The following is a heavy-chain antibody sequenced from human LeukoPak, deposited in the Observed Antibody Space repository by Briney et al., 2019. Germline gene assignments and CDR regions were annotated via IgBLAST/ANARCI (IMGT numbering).Heavy chain of an antibody. CDR2: IYYSGST. Sequence: SETLSLTCAVSGGSISSGGYSWSWIRQPPGKGLEWIGYIYYSGSTNYNPSLKSRVTISVDTSKNQFSLKLSSVTAADTAVYYCARGHSSSWYGAFDYWGQGTLVTVSS. CDR3: ARGHSSSWYGAFDY. V-gene: IGHV4-61*08. J-gene: IGHJ4*02. CDR1: GGSISSGGYS. D-gene: IGHD6-13*01.